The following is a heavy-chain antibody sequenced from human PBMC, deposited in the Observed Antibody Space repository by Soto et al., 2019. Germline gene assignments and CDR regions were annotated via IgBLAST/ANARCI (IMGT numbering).Heavy chain of an antibody. CDR1: GFTFSSYS. CDR2: ISSSSSYI. V-gene: IGHV3-21*04. D-gene: IGHD1-26*01. J-gene: IGHJ4*02. CDR3: ARHLSGATTLFDY. Sequence: EVQLVESGGGLVKPGGSLRLSCAASGFTFSSYSMNWVRQAPGKGLEWVSSISSSSSYIYYADSVKGRFTISRDNSKNTLYLQMNSLRAEDTAVYYCARHLSGATTLFDYWGQGTLVTVSS.